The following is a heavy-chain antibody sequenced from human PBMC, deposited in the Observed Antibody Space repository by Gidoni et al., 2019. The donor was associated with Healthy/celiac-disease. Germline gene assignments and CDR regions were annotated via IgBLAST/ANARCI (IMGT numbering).Heavy chain of an antibody. CDR2: ISSSSSNI. Sequence: VQLVESGGGLVQPGGSLRLSCAASGFPFSSYSMNWVRQAPGKGLEWVSYISSSSSNIYDADSVKGRFTISRDNAKNSLYLQMNSLRDEDTAVYYCARVAGSGWYYFDYWGQGTLVTVSS. J-gene: IGHJ4*02. CDR3: ARVAGSGWYYFDY. D-gene: IGHD6-19*01. V-gene: IGHV3-48*02. CDR1: GFPFSSYS.